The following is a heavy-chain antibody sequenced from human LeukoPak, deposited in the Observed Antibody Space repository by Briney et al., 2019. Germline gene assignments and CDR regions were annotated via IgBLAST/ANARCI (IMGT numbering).Heavy chain of an antibody. V-gene: IGHV1-18*01. Sequence: ASVKVSCKASGYTFTSYGISWVRQAPGQGLEWMGWISAYNGNTNYAQELQGRVTMTTDTSTSTAYMELRSLRSDDTAVYYCARDYVVVPAARGMSDYWGQGTLVTVSS. CDR3: ARDYVVVPAARGMSDY. J-gene: IGHJ4*02. D-gene: IGHD2-2*01. CDR2: ISAYNGNT. CDR1: GYTFTSYG.